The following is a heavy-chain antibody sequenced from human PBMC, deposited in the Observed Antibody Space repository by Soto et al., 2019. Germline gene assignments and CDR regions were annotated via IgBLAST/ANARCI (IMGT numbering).Heavy chain of an antibody. D-gene: IGHD1-26*01. V-gene: IGHV1-46*01. Sequence: APQKGPCQATGYTFTRYQMHLVRQAPGQGLEWMGIINPSGGSTSYAQKFQGRVTMTRDTSTSTVYMELSSLRSEDTAVYYCARKWESSLDYWGQGTPVTVSS. J-gene: IGHJ4*02. CDR2: INPSGGST. CDR3: ARKWESSLDY. CDR1: GYTFTRYQ.